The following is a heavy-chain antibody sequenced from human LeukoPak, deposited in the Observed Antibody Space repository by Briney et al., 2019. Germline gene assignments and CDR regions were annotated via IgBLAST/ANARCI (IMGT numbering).Heavy chain of an antibody. CDR2: IKEDASEI. J-gene: IGHJ4*02. V-gene: IGHV3-7*04. CDR1: GFTFSSYW. Sequence: PGGSLRLSCAASGFTFSSYWMSWVRQAPGKGLEWVATIKEDASEIYYADSVKGRFTISRDNAKNSLHLLMNSLIAEDTAMYYCARARIDYWGQGTLVTVSS. CDR3: ARARIDY. D-gene: IGHD1-14*01.